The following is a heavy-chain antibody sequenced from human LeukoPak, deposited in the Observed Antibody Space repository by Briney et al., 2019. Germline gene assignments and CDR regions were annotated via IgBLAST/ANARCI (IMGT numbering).Heavy chain of an antibody. J-gene: IGHJ5*02. CDR2: ISSSSSTI. V-gene: IGHV3-48*04. CDR1: GFTFSSYS. D-gene: IGHD3-10*01. CDR3: ARGYLTPLPDMVRGVIHNWFDP. Sequence: QSGGSLRLSCAASGFTFSSYSMNWVRQAPGKGLEWVSYISSSSSTIYYADSVKGRFTISRDNAKNSLYLQMNSLRAEDTAVYYCARGYLTPLPDMVRGVIHNWFDPWGQGTLVTVPS.